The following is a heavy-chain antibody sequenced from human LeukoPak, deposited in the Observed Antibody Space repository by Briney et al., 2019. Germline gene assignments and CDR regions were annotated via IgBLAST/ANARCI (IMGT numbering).Heavy chain of an antibody. CDR2: ISWNSGSI. Sequence: GRSLRLSCAASGFTFDDYAMHWVRQAPGKGLEWVSGISWNSGSIGYADSVKGRFTISRDNAKNSLYLQMNSLRAEDTALYYCAKDKGRHPDYSDYWGQGTLVTVSS. V-gene: IGHV3-9*01. CDR3: AKDKGRHPDYSDY. J-gene: IGHJ4*02. CDR1: GFTFDDYA.